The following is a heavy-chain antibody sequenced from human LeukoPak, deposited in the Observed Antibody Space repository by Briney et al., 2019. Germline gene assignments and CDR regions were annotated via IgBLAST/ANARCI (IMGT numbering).Heavy chain of an antibody. CDR3: SMIGAFDI. D-gene: IGHD3-22*01. CDR2: IRFDGTSE. Sequence: GGSLRLSCAASGFTFSNFGMHWVRQAPGKGLEWVAFIRFDGTSEFHADSVKARFTISRDNSKNTLYLQMNSLRAEDTAVYYCSMIGAFDIWGQGTMVTVSS. CDR1: GFTFSNFG. J-gene: IGHJ3*02. V-gene: IGHV3-30*02.